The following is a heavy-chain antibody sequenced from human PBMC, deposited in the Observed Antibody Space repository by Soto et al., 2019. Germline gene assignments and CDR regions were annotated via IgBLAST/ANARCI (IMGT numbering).Heavy chain of an antibody. J-gene: IGHJ4*02. D-gene: IGHD5-18*01. V-gene: IGHV4-39*01. CDR3: ARHTSGAMVDY. CDR2: IYYSGST. Sequence: SETLSLTCTVSGGSISSGDYYWSWIRQPPGKGLEWIGYIYYSGSTYYNPSLKSRVTISVDTSKNQFSLKLSSVTAADTAVYYCARHTSGAMVDYWGQGTLVTVSS. CDR1: GGSISSGDYY.